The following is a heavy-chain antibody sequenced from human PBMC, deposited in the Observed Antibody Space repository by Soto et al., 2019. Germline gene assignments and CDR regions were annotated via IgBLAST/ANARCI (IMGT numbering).Heavy chain of an antibody. CDR1: GFTFSSYA. CDR2: ISYDGSNK. CDR3: ARGGDAYNHPIDPFDY. Sequence: GGSLRLSCAASGFTFSSYAMHWVRQAPGKGLEWVAVISYDGSNKYYADSVKGRFTISRDNSKNTLYLQMNSLRAEDTAVYYCARGGDAYNHPIDPFDYWGQGTLVTVSS. D-gene: IGHD3-10*01. V-gene: IGHV3-30-3*01. J-gene: IGHJ4*02.